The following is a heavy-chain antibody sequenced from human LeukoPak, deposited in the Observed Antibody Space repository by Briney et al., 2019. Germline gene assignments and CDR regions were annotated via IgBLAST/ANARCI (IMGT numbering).Heavy chain of an antibody. CDR3: ASTYDSPNYFDY. D-gene: IGHD5-12*01. CDR1: GFTFSSYG. J-gene: IGHJ4*02. Sequence: GGSLRLSCAASGFTFSSYGMHWVRQAPGKGLEWVAVISYDGSNKYYVDSVKGRFTISRDNSKNTLYLQMNSMRAEDTAVYYCASTYDSPNYFDYWGQGTLVTVSS. CDR2: ISYDGSNK. V-gene: IGHV3-30*03.